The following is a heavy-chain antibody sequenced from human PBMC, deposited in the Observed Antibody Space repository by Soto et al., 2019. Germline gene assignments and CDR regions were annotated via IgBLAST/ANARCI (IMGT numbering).Heavy chain of an antibody. D-gene: IGHD2-15*01. CDR1: GFTFSGSA. J-gene: IGHJ3*02. CDR3: TRHVPDIVVVVAATQDAFDI. Sequence: GGSLRLSCAASGFTFSGSAMHWVRQASGKGLEWVGRIRSKANSYATAYAASVKGRFTISRDDSKNTAYLQMNSLKTEDTAVYYCTRHVPDIVVVVAATQDAFDIWGQGTMVTVSS. V-gene: IGHV3-73*01. CDR2: IRSKANSYAT.